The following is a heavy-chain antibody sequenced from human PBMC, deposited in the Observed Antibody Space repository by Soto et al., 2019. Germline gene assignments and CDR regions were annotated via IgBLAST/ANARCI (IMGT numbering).Heavy chain of an antibody. CDR1: GYTFTSYG. CDR2: ISAYNGNT. J-gene: IGHJ4*02. Sequence: QVQLVQSGAEVKKPGASVKVSCKASGYTFTSYGISWVRQAPGQGLEWMGWISAYNGNTNYAQKLQGRVTMTTDTSTSTAYMELRSLRSDDTAVYYCVTSPSGYSGYDPRSAFDYWGQGTLVTVSS. D-gene: IGHD5-12*01. V-gene: IGHV1-18*01. CDR3: VTSPSGYSGYDPRSAFDY.